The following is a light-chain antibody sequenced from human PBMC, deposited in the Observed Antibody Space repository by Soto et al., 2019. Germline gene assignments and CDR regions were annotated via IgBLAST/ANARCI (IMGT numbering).Light chain of an antibody. CDR3: MKGTHWPMT. J-gene: IGKJ5*01. CDR2: LGS. V-gene: IGKV2-28*01. Sequence: RTRSLLSLPVSPGERTCIACSCSQSLLHSNGNNYLEWYLQKPGQSPQLLIYLGSSRASGVTERFSGSGSGKDFTLKIRRVEAGDVGVYYCMKGTHWPMTVGPGTRLEIK. CDR1: QSLLHSNGNNY.